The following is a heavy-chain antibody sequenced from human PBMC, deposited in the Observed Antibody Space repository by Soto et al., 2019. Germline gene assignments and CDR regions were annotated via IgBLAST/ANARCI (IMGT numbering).Heavy chain of an antibody. Sequence: QVQLVESGGGVVQPGSSLRLSCAASGFTFSTYGMHWLRQAPGKGLEWVAVISYDGSNKDYADSVKGRFTISRDNSKNTLYRQMNSLRAEDTAVYYCAKGPLPYCGGDCYPFQHWGQGTLVTVSS. CDR3: AKGPLPYCGGDCYPFQH. CDR1: GFTFSTYG. D-gene: IGHD2-21*02. V-gene: IGHV3-30*18. CDR2: ISYDGSNK. J-gene: IGHJ1*01.